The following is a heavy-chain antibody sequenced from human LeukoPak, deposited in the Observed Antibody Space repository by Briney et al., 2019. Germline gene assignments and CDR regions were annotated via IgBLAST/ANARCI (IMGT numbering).Heavy chain of an antibody. D-gene: IGHD3-3*01. CDR1: GFTVSRNY. Sequence: GGSLRLSCAASGFTVSRNYMTWVRQAPGKGLEWVSVIYSGGSTYYADSVKGRFTISRDNSKNTLYLQMNSLRAEDTAVYYCARDDEEWPPDYWGQGTLVTVSS. V-gene: IGHV3-53*01. J-gene: IGHJ4*02. CDR3: ARDDEEWPPDY. CDR2: IYSGGST.